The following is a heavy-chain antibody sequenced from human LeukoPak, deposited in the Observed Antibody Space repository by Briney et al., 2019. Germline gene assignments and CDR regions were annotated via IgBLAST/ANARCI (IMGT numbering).Heavy chain of an antibody. J-gene: IGHJ4*02. CDR3: AREGSSGSYLDY. Sequence: PSETLSLTCTVSGGSISSYYWSWIRQPPGKGLEWIGYIYYSGSTNYNPSLKSRVTISVDTSKNQFSLKLSSVTAADTAVYYCAREGSSGSYLDYWGQGTLVTVSS. V-gene: IGHV4-59*01. CDR1: GGSISSYY. D-gene: IGHD3-22*01. CDR2: IYYSGST.